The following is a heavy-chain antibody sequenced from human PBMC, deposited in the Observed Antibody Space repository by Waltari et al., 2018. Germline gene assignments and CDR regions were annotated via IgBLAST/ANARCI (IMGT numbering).Heavy chain of an antibody. J-gene: IGHJ4*02. CDR1: GGSFSGYY. CDR3: ARGLLHYNFWSASHPGKEVYFDF. D-gene: IGHD3-3*01. V-gene: IGHV4-34*01. Sequence: QVQLQQWCARVLKPSETLSLTCTINGGSFSGYYCSWIRQSPGKGLQWIAAINHSGRTTDNTYLQSRVTVSVEPSNNQFSLNLNSVTAADAAGYYCARGLLHYNFWSASHPGKEVYFDFWGQGTLVTVSS. CDR2: INHSGRT.